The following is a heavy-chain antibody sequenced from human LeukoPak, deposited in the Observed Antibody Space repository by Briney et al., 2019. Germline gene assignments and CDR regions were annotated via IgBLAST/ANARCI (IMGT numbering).Heavy chain of an antibody. CDR3: ARLHCSSTSCYDWNWFYP. CDR2: IYHSGST. Sequence: SETLSLTCAVSGGSISSGGYSWSWIRQPPGKGLEWIGYIYHSGSTYYNPSLKSRVTISVDRSKNQFSLKLSSVTAADTAVYYCARLHCSSTSCYDWNWFYPWGQGTLVTVSS. D-gene: IGHD2-2*01. CDR1: GGSISSGGYS. J-gene: IGHJ5*02. V-gene: IGHV4-30-2*01.